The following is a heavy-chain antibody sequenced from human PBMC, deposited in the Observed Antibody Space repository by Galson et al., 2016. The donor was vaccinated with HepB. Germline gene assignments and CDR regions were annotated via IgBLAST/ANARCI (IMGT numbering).Heavy chain of an antibody. CDR2: ITSSSDTM. CDR3: ARDYYFRLGY. Sequence: SLRLSCAASGFIFSVYNMNWARQAPGKGLEWIAWITSSSDTMYYADSVKGRFTISRDNAKNSLYLEMNSLRDEDTAVYYCARDYYFRLGYWGQGTLVTVSS. J-gene: IGHJ4*02. V-gene: IGHV3-48*02. CDR1: GFIFSVYN. D-gene: IGHD3-10*01.